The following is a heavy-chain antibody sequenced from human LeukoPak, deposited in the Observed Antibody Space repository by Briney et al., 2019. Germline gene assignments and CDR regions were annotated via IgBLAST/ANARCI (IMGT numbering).Heavy chain of an antibody. D-gene: IGHD2-2*01. J-gene: IGHJ5*02. V-gene: IGHV1-69*13. CDR1: GGTFSSYA. Sequence: GASVKVSCKASGGTFSSYAISWVRQAPGQGLEWMGGIIPIFGTANYPQKFQGRVTITADESTSTANRELSSLRSEDTAVYYCARDQLEGWFDPWGQGTLVTVSS. CDR2: IIPIFGTA. CDR3: ARDQLEGWFDP.